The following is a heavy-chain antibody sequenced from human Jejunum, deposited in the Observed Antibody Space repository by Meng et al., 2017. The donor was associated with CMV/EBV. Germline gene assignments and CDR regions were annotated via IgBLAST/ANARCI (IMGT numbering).Heavy chain of an antibody. CDR2: INSDGIAT. CDR1: GFTFSDYW. J-gene: IGHJ4*02. CDR3: ARGFGTEFYSPPYY. V-gene: IGHV3-74*01. Sequence: GFTFSDYWMPWVRPAPGKGLVWVSRINSDGIATNYADSVKGRFTISRDNAKNTLFLQMDGLRAEDTALYYCARGFGTEFYSPPYYWSQGTLVTVSS. D-gene: IGHD4-11*01.